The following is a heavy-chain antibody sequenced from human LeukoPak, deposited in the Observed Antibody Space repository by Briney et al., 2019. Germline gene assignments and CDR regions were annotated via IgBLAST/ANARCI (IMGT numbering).Heavy chain of an antibody. Sequence: ASVKVSCKASGYTFTSYYMHWVRQAPGQGLEWMGIINPSGGSTSYAQKFQGRVTMTRDTSTSTVYMELSSLRSEDTAVYYCAGAGCPQLELRSVYWFDPWGQGTLVTVSS. D-gene: IGHD1-7*01. J-gene: IGHJ5*02. CDR3: AGAGCPQLELRSVYWFDP. V-gene: IGHV1-46*03. CDR1: GYTFTSYY. CDR2: INPSGGST.